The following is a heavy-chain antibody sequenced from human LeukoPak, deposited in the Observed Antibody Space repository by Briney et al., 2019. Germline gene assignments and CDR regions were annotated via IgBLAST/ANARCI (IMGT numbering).Heavy chain of an antibody. CDR2: IYYSGST. D-gene: IGHD5-18*01. J-gene: IGHJ5*02. V-gene: IGHV4-59*08. Sequence: SETLSLTCTVSGGSFSNYYWSWIRQPPGKGLEWIGYIYYSGSTNYNPSLKSRVTISVDTSKNQFSLNLSSVTAADTAVYYCARHPTALVSYVFDPWGQGTLVTVSS. CDR3: ARHPTALVSYVFDP. CDR1: GGSFSNYY.